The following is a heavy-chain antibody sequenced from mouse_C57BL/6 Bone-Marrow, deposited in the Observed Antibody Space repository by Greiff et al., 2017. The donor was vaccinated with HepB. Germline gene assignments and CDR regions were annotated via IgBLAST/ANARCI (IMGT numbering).Heavy chain of an antibody. V-gene: IGHV1-47*01. J-gene: IGHJ3*01. CDR1: GYTFTTYP. CDR3: ARPWLWLRQGKAWFAY. D-gene: IGHD2-2*01. Sequence: QVQLQQSGAELVKPGASVKMSCKASGYTFTTYPIEWMKQNHGKSLEWIGNFHPYNDDTKYNEKFKGKATLTVEKSSSTVYLELSRLTSDDSAVYYCARPWLWLRQGKAWFAYWGQGTLVTVSA. CDR2: FHPYNDDT.